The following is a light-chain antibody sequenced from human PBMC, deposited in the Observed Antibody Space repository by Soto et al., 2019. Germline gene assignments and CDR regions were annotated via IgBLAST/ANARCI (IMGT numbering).Light chain of an antibody. CDR1: QSVGRYY. V-gene: IGKV3-20*01. CDR2: DAS. CDR3: QQYAASPLT. Sequence: ENVLTQSPGTLSLSPGERATLSCRASQSVGRYYLAWYQQKPGQAPRLLIFDASSRATGIPDRFSGGGSGTDFTLTINRVEPEDFAVFYCQQYAASPLTFGQGTKVEIK. J-gene: IGKJ1*01.